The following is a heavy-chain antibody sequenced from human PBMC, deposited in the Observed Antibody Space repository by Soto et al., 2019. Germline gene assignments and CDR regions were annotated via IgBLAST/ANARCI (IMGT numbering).Heavy chain of an antibody. CDR3: ARKGSGSLPAALDYYSGMDV. D-gene: IGHD2-2*01. Sequence: GASVKVSCKASGGTFSSYTISWVRQAPGQGLEWMGRIIPILGIANYAQKFQGRVTITADKSTSTAYMELSSLRSEDTAVYYCARKGSGSLPAALDYYSGMDVWGQGTTVTVFS. V-gene: IGHV1-69*02. CDR1: GGTFSSYT. J-gene: IGHJ6*02. CDR2: IIPILGIA.